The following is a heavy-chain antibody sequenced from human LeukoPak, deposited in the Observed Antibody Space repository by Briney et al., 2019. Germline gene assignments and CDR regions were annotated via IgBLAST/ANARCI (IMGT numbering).Heavy chain of an antibody. J-gene: IGHJ5*02. CDR3: AKDPRPYYDSSGYRFDP. Sequence: GGSLRLSCAASGCTFNKYHMSWVRQAPGKGLEWVSAIGGSGADTYYSDSVKGRFTISRDNSKNTLYLQMNSLRAEDTAVYYCAKDPRPYYDSSGYRFDPWGQGTLVTVSS. D-gene: IGHD3-22*01. CDR1: GCTFNKYH. V-gene: IGHV3-23*01. CDR2: IGGSGADT.